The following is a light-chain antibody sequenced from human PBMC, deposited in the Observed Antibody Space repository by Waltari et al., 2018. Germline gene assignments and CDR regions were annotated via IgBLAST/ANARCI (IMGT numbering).Light chain of an antibody. CDR1: RSDVGTYDY. CDR2: DVT. Sequence: QSALTQPASVSGSPGQSITISCTGTRSDVGTYDYGSWYQQHPGKAPKLMIYDVTKRPSGIANRFSGSKSGNTASLTISGLQAEDEADYYCSSYTTSSTVYVFGTGTKVTVL. J-gene: IGLJ1*01. V-gene: IGLV2-14*03. CDR3: SSYTTSSTVYV.